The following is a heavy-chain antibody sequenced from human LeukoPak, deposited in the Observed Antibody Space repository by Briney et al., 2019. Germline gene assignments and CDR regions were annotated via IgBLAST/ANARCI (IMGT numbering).Heavy chain of an antibody. V-gene: IGHV4-4*07. Sequence: SETLSLTCTVSGGSISSYYWSWIRQPARKELEWIGRIYTSGSTNYNPSLKSRVTMSVDTSKNQFSLKLSSVTAADTAVYYCARDTGYYDSSGFPTLSFDYWGQGTLVTVSS. CDR1: GGSISSYY. CDR2: IYTSGST. D-gene: IGHD3-22*01. CDR3: ARDTGYYDSSGFPTLSFDY. J-gene: IGHJ4*02.